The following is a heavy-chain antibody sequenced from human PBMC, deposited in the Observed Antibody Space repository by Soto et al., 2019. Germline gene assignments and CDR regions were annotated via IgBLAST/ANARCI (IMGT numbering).Heavy chain of an antibody. CDR1: GFTLSYYW. CDR2: IKQDGSQK. J-gene: IGHJ4*02. Sequence: GGSLRLSCAASGFTLSYYWMNLVRLAQGKGLEWVANIKQDGSQKNYVDSVKGRFTISRDNAKNSLYLQMSSLRAEDTAVYYCMTSVTTHDYWGQGTLVTVSS. CDR3: MTSVTTHDY. D-gene: IGHD4-17*01. V-gene: IGHV3-7*01.